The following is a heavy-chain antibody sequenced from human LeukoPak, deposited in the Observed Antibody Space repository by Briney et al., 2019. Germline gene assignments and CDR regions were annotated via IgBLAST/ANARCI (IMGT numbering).Heavy chain of an antibody. CDR1: GYTFTDYY. V-gene: IGHV1-2*02. Sequence: ASVKVSCKASGYTFTDYYLHWLRQDPGQGLEWVGWINPNSAGTEYAQEFQGRVTMTRDTFNSTAYMELSRLRPDDTAVYYCARAAWSATSKFDSWGQGTRVTVSS. CDR2: INPNSAGT. J-gene: IGHJ5*01. D-gene: IGHD6-13*01. CDR3: ARAAWSATSKFDS.